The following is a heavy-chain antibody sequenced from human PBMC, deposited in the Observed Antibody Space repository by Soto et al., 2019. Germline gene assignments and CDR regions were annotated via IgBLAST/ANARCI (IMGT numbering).Heavy chain of an antibody. V-gene: IGHV1-46*01. D-gene: IGHD3-3*01. CDR3: ARYRKKNYGFWSGYGNWDFDL. J-gene: IGHJ2*01. Sequence: QVQLVQSGAEVKNSGASVKVSCKASGYTFTSYYMYWVRQAPGQGLEGMGIINPSGGSTSYAQKCQGRVTMPRDTSTSTVYMKLSSLRSEDTAVYYCARYRKKNYGFWSGYGNWDFDLWGRGTLVTVSS. CDR1: GYTFTSYY. CDR2: INPSGGST.